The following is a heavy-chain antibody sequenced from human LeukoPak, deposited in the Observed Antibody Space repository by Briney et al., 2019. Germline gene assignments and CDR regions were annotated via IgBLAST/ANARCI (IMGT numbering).Heavy chain of an antibody. Sequence: GESLKISCKGSGYSFTSYWIGWVRQMPGKGLEWMGIIYPGDSDTRYSPSFQGQVTISADKSISTAYLQWSSLKASDTAMYYCPRLGYCSSTSCYTAPDYWGQGTLVTVSS. CDR3: PRLGYCSSTSCYTAPDY. V-gene: IGHV5-51*01. J-gene: IGHJ4*02. CDR1: GYSFTSYW. CDR2: IYPGDSDT. D-gene: IGHD2-2*02.